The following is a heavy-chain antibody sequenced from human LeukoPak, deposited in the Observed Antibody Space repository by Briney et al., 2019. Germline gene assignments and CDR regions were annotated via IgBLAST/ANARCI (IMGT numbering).Heavy chain of an antibody. CDR2: TNEDGTSA. CDR3: ARVPTNSYGFGQ. J-gene: IGHJ4*02. D-gene: IGHD5-18*01. Sequence: PGRSLRLSCAASGFGFTVYWMHGVRQAPGKGLMCVAHTNEDGTSASHADSVEGRFTISRDNEKNTLYLQMNSLTVEDTAVYYCARVPTNSYGFGQWGQGSLVTVSS. CDR1: GFGFTVYW. V-gene: IGHV3-74*01.